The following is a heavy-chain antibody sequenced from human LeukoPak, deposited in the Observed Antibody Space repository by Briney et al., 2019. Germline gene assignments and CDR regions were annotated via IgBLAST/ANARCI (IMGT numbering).Heavy chain of an antibody. Sequence: SVKVSCKASGGTFSSYAISWVRQAPGQGLEWMGRIIPIFGTANYARKFQGRVTITTDESTSTAYMELSSLRSEDTAVYYCAREDIVVVVAASHFDYWGQGTLVTVSS. CDR3: AREDIVVVVAASHFDY. D-gene: IGHD2-15*01. J-gene: IGHJ4*02. CDR2: IIPIFGTA. CDR1: GGTFSSYA. V-gene: IGHV1-69*05.